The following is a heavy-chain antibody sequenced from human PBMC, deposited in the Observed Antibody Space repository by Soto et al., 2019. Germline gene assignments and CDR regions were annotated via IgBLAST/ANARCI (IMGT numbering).Heavy chain of an antibody. CDR2: INSDGSST. Sequence: GGSLRLSCAASGFIFSGDWVHWVRQAPGKGLVWVSHINSDGSSTYYADSVKGRFTISRDNAKNTLYLQMSSLRAEDTAVYYCASPPPRGYSYGYGAFDYWGQGTLVTVSS. CDR1: GFIFSGDW. J-gene: IGHJ4*02. D-gene: IGHD5-18*01. V-gene: IGHV3-74*01. CDR3: ASPPPRGYSYGYGAFDY.